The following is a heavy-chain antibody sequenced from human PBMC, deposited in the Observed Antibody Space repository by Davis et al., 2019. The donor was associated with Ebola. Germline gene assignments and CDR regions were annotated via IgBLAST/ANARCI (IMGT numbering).Heavy chain of an antibody. CDR2: ISYDGSNK. CDR3: AKNIGHSSGWYGDY. Sequence: GESLKIFCAASGISFGTNWMSWVRQAPGKGLEWVAVISYDGSNKYYADSVKGRFTISRDNSKNTLYLQMNSLRAEDTAVYYCAKNIGHSSGWYGDYWGQGTLVTVSS. J-gene: IGHJ4*02. D-gene: IGHD6-19*01. V-gene: IGHV3-30*18. CDR1: GISFGTNW.